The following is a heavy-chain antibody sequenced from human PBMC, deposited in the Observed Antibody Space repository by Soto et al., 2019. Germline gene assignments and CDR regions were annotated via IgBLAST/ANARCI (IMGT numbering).Heavy chain of an antibody. CDR2: IIPIFGTA. Sequence: SVKVCCKASGGPFSSYAISWVRQAPGQGLEWMGGIIPIFGTANYAQKFQGRVTITAYESTSTAYMDLSSLRSEDTAVYYCARGGSAATTYNWFDPWGQGTLVTVSS. CDR1: GGPFSSYA. CDR3: ARGGSAATTYNWFDP. J-gene: IGHJ5*02. D-gene: IGHD2-15*01. V-gene: IGHV1-69*13.